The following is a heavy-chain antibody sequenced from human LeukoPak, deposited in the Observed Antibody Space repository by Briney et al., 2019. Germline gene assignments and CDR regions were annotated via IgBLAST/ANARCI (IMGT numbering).Heavy chain of an antibody. CDR1: GYSISSGYY. J-gene: IGHJ4*02. Sequence: PSETLSLTCTVSGYSISSGYYWGWIRQPPGKGLEWIGYIYHSGSTYYNPSLKSRVTISVDRSKNQFSLKLSSVTAADTAVYYCARGGSYFDYWGQGTLVTVSS. CDR3: ARGGSYFDY. CDR2: IYHSGST. V-gene: IGHV4-38-2*02.